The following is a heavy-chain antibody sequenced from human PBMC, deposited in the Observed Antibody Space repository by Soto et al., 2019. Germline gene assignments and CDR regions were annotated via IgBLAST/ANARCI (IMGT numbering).Heavy chain of an antibody. J-gene: IGHJ6*02. CDR2: IYYSGST. CDR3: ARDRSYGDPVYMDV. V-gene: IGHV4-31*03. D-gene: IGHD4-17*01. Sequence: QVQLQESGTGQVKPSQTLCLTCTVSGGSISSGGYYWSWIRQHPGKGLEWIGYIYYSGSTYYNPSLKSRVTISVDTSKNQFSLKLSSVTAADTAVYYCARDRSYGDPVYMDVWGQGTTVTVSS. CDR1: GGSISSGGYY.